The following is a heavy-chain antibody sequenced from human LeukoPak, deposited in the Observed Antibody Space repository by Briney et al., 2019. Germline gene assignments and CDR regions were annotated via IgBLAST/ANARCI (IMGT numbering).Heavy chain of an antibody. CDR2: ISYDGSNK. J-gene: IGHJ4*02. V-gene: IGHV3-30-3*01. Sequence: GGSLRFSCAASGFTFSSYAIHWVRQAPGKGLEWVAVISYDGSNKYYTDSVKGRFTISRDNSKNTLYLQMNSLKPEDTAVYYCARDSKSVRSGWSWLFDYWGQGTLVTVTS. CDR3: ARDSKSVRSGWSWLFDY. CDR1: GFTFSSYA. D-gene: IGHD6-19*01.